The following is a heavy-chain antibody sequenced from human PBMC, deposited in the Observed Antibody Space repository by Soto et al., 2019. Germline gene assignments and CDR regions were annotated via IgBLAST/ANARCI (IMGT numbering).Heavy chain of an antibody. CDR2: IMPIIGTA. Sequence: QVQLVQSGAEVKKPGSSVKVSCKASGGTFSSHVFTWVRQAPGQGREWMGGIMPIIGTANYAQKFQGRVTITADESTSTAYMELSSLRSEDTAVYYCARDVEFRDGNISHLDYWGQGTLVTVSS. CDR3: ARDVEFRDGNISHLDY. D-gene: IGHD3-10*01. CDR1: GGTFSSHV. V-gene: IGHV1-69*01. J-gene: IGHJ4*02.